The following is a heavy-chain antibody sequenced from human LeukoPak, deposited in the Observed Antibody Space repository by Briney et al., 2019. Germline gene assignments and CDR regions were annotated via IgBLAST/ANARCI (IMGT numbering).Heavy chain of an antibody. D-gene: IGHD3-10*01. CDR1: GFAFSSYW. V-gene: IGHV3-7*05. CDR2: IRPDGSEK. Sequence: PGGSLRLSCAASGFAFSSYWMSWVRRAPGKGLEWVANIRPDGSEKDYVDSVKGRFTISRDNAKNSLYLQMNSLRAEDTAVYYCAREMGGDDAFDIWGQGTMVTVSS. CDR3: AREMGGDDAFDI. J-gene: IGHJ3*02.